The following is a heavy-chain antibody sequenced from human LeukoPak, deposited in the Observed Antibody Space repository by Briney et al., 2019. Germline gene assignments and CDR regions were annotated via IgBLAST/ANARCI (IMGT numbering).Heavy chain of an antibody. CDR1: GGSISSYY. J-gene: IGHJ5*02. D-gene: IGHD1-1*01. CDR3: AREGTSGTHLNWFDP. Sequence: SETLSLTCTVSGGSISSYYWSWLRQPPGKGLEWIGHIYGSGSTDYNPSLKSRVTLSVDTSKNQFSLKLSSVTAADTAVYYCAREGTSGTHLNWFDPWGQGTLVTVSS. V-gene: IGHV4-59*01. CDR2: IYGSGST.